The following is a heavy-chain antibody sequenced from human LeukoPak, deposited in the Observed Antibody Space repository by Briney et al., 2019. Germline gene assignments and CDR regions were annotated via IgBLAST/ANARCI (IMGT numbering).Heavy chain of an antibody. Sequence: SQTLSLTCAVYGHSLNSYYWSWIRQPPGKGLEWIGEIYESGSTEYSPSLKSRGTISMVPSKRQFSLSLTSVPAADTAVYYCARGAWATRLGSWGLGTPVIVSS. V-gene: IGHV4-34*01. CDR2: IYESGST. J-gene: IGHJ4*02. D-gene: IGHD2-15*01. CDR1: GHSLNSYY. CDR3: ARGAWATRLGS.